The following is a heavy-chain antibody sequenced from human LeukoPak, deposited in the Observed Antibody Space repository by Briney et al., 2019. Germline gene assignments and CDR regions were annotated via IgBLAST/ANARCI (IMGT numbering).Heavy chain of an antibody. CDR2: ISGSGGST. D-gene: IGHD2-15*01. CDR1: GFTVSSYA. J-gene: IGHJ4*02. V-gene: IGHV3-23*01. CDR3: AKIRGVVVVAATNY. Sequence: PGGSLRLSRAASGFTVSSYAMSWVRPAPGKGLAWVSAISGSGGSTYYADSVKGRFTISRDNSKNTLYLQMNSLRAEDTAVYYCAKIRGVVVVAATNYWGQGTLVTVSS.